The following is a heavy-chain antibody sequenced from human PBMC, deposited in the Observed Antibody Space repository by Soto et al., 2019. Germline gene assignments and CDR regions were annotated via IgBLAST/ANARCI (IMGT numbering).Heavy chain of an antibody. CDR1: GFTFSSYG. CDR2: IWYDGSNK. CDR3: ARGIAVRPLDY. V-gene: IGHV3-33*01. D-gene: IGHD6-6*01. Sequence: QVQLVESGGGVVQPGRSLRLSCAASGFTFSSYGMHWVRQAPGKGLEWVAVIWYDGSNKYYADSVKVRFTISRDNSKNTLYLQMNSLRAEDTAVYYCARGIAVRPLDYWGQGTLVTVSS. J-gene: IGHJ4*02.